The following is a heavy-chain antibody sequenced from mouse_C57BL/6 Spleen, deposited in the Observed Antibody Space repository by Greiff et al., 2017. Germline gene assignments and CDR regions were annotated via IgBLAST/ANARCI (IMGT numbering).Heavy chain of an antibody. J-gene: IGHJ4*01. D-gene: IGHD1-1*01. CDR2: IYPGDGDT. V-gene: IGHV1-82*01. CDR3: ARWRPITTVPDYYAMDY. CDR1: GYAFSSSW. Sequence: QVQLQQSGPELVKPGASVKISCKASGYAFSSSWMNWVKQRPGKGLEWIGRIYPGDGDTNYNGKFKGKATLTADKSSSTAYMQLSSLTSEDSAVYFCARWRPITTVPDYYAMDYWGQGTSVTVSS.